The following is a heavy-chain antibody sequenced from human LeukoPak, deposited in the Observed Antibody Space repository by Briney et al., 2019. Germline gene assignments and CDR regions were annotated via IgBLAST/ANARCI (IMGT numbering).Heavy chain of an antibody. D-gene: IGHD3-10*01. CDR3: ARNVGKWYAFDI. V-gene: IGHV1-69*01. J-gene: IGHJ3*02. CDR1: GGTFSSYA. CDR2: IIPIFGTA. Sequence: ASVKVSCKASGGTFSSYAISWLRQAPGQGLEWMGGIIPIFGTANYAQKFQGRVTITADESTSTAYMELSSLRSEDTAVYYCARNVGKWYAFDIWGQGTMVTVSS.